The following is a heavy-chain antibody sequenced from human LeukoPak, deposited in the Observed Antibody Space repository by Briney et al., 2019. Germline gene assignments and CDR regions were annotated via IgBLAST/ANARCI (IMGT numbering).Heavy chain of an antibody. J-gene: IGHJ4*02. Sequence: SGTLSLTCAVSGGSITTTNWWSWVRQPPGKGLEWIGEVHLNGATNYNPSLESRFSMSIDKSNNPLSLEVTSVTAADTAIYYCTRESGAFSPFGFWGQGTLVTVSS. CDR1: GGSITTTNW. V-gene: IGHV4-4*02. CDR3: TRESGAFSPFGF. CDR2: VHLNGAT. D-gene: IGHD1-26*01.